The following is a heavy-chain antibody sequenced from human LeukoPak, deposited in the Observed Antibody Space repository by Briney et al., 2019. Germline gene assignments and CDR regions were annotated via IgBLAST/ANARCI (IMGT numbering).Heavy chain of an antibody. CDR2: IYYSGST. Sequence: PGGSLRLSCAASGFTFSSYSMNWVRQPPGKGLEWIGYIYYSGSTNYNPSLKSRVTISVDTSKNQFSLKLSSVTAADTAVYYCARALPVGATNYFDYWGQGTLVTVSS. D-gene: IGHD1-26*01. CDR1: GFTFSSYS. V-gene: IGHV4-59*01. J-gene: IGHJ4*02. CDR3: ARALPVGATNYFDY.